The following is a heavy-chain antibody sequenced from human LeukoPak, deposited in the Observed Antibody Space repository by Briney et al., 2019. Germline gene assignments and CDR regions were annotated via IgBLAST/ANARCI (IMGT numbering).Heavy chain of an antibody. CDR3: ARIPNSANFPNWFDP. CDR1: GYTFTSYD. V-gene: IGHV1-8*01. CDR2: MNPNSGNT. Sequence: ASVKVSCKASGYTFTSYDINWVRQATGQGLEWMGWMNPNSGNTGYAQKFQGRVTMTRNTSISTAYMELSSLRAEDTAVYYCARIPNSANFPNWFDPWGQGTLVTVSS. D-gene: IGHD4/OR15-4a*01. J-gene: IGHJ5*02.